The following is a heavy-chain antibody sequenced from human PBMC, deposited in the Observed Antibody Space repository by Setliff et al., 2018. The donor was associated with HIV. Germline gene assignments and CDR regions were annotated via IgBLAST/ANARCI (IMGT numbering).Heavy chain of an antibody. D-gene: IGHD3-3*01. CDR2: IKQEGSEN. CDR3: AREQNHYNFWSGHNYDAFDI. CDR1: GFAFSGHQ. Sequence: PGGSLRLSCAASGFAFSGHQMSWVRQVPGKGLEWVAKIKQEGSENYYVDSVKGRFTMSRDNAKNSLYLQMNSLRAEDTAMYYCAREQNHYNFWSGHNYDAFDIWGRGTMVTVSS. V-gene: IGHV3-7*01. J-gene: IGHJ3*02.